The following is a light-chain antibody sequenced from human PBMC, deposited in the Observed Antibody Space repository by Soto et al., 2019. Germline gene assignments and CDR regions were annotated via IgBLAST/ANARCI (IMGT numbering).Light chain of an antibody. Sequence: QSVLTQPRSVSGSPGQSVTISCTGTNSDVGAYNFVSWYQQHPGKAPKLMIFDVSERPSGVPDRSSGSRSGNTASLTISGLQAEDEVEYYRCSYAGSSYVFGTGTKLTVL. CDR2: DVS. V-gene: IGLV2-11*01. CDR1: NSDVGAYNF. J-gene: IGLJ1*01. CDR3: CSYAGSSYV.